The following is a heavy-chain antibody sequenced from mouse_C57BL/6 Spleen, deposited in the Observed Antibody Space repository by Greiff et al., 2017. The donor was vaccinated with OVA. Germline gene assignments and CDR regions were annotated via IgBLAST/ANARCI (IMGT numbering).Heavy chain of an antibody. CDR1: GYTFTSYW. CDR3: ARSNYYGSSSYYAMDY. Sequence: VQLQQPGAELVKPGASVKLSCKASGYTFTSYWMQWVKQRPGQGLEWIGEIDPSDSYTNYNHKFKGKATLTVDTSSSTAYMQLSSLTSEDSAVYYCARSNYYGSSSYYAMDYWGQGTSVTVSS. CDR2: IDPSDSYT. V-gene: IGHV1-50*01. D-gene: IGHD1-1*01. J-gene: IGHJ4*01.